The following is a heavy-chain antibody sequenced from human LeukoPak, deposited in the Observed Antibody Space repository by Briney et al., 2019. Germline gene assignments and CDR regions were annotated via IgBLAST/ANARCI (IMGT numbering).Heavy chain of an antibody. J-gene: IGHJ4*02. D-gene: IGHD3-22*01. V-gene: IGHV1-2*02. CDR3: ARVSVGYYDSSGYRPFDI. CDR2: INPQSGGT. Sequence: ASVKVSCKASGYTFVGYYINWLRQAPGQGPEWLGWINPQSGGTNAAQKFQGRVTMTRDASISTAYIELTRLKSDDTSVYYCARVSVGYYDSSGYRPFDIWGQGTQVTVSS. CDR1: GYTFVGYY.